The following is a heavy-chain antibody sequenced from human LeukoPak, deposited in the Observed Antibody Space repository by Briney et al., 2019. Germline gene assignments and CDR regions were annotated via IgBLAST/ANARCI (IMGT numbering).Heavy chain of an antibody. CDR1: GYSFTSYW. CDR2: IDPSDSYT. CDR3: ARLTPIGKDYYYYYGMDV. J-gene: IGHJ6*04. D-gene: IGHD1-26*01. V-gene: IGHV5-10-1*01. Sequence: GESLKISCKGSGYSFTSYWISWVRQMPGKGLEWMGRIDPSDSYTNYSPSFQGHVTISADKSISTAYLQWSSLKASDTAMYYCARLTPIGKDYYYYYGMDVWGKGTTVTVSS.